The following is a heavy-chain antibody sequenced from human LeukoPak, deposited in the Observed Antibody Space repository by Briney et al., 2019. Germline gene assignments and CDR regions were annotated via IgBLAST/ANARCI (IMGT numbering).Heavy chain of an antibody. CDR3: AKIPQYCSSTSCYGRRY. CDR2: IKQDGSER. Sequence: PGGSLRLSCAASGFTFSSYWMSWVRQAPGKGLEWVATIKQDGSERYYVDSVKGRFTISRDNAQNSLSLQMNSLRAEDTAVYYCAKIPQYCSSTSCYGRRYWGQGTLVTVSS. D-gene: IGHD2-2*01. J-gene: IGHJ4*02. CDR1: GFTFSSYW. V-gene: IGHV3-7*03.